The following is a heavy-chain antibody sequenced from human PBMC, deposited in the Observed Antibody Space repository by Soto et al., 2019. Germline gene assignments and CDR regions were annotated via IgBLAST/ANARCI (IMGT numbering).Heavy chain of an antibody. D-gene: IGHD3-22*01. Sequence: GGSLRLSCAASGFTFSSYWMSWVRQAPGKGLEWVANIKQDGSEKYYVDSVKGRFTISRDNAKNSLYLQMNSLRAEDTAVYYCTTDSYFTLKLVRFDYWGLGTLVTVSS. CDR1: GFTFSSYW. CDR2: IKQDGSEK. V-gene: IGHV3-7*01. J-gene: IGHJ4*01. CDR3: TTDSYFTLKLVRFDY.